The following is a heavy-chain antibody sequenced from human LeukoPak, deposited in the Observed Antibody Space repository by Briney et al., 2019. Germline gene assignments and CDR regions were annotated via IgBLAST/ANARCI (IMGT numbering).Heavy chain of an antibody. V-gene: IGHV1-2*02. Sequence: ASVKVSCKASGYTFTGYYMHWVRQAPGQGLEWKGWINPNSGGTNYAQKFQGRVTMTRDTSISTVYMELSRLRSDDTAVYYCAREYYDSSGRRIDYWGQGTLVTVSS. D-gene: IGHD3-22*01. J-gene: IGHJ4*02. CDR3: AREYYDSSGRRIDY. CDR1: GYTFTGYY. CDR2: INPNSGGT.